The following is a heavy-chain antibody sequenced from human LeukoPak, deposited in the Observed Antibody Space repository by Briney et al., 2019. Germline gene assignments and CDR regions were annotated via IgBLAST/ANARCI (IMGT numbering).Heavy chain of an antibody. Sequence: QAGGSLTLFCAPAGFTFTADSPGSVRHPPGNGLEWLPLANSGDEAFYTDSVKGRFTFSRDNSKSTVYLQMNSLRVEDTAVYYCARDEGLVDGTWHAYDIWGQGTMVTVSS. J-gene: IGHJ3*02. CDR1: GFTFTADS. CDR2: ANSGDEA. CDR3: ARDEGLVDGTWHAYDI. V-gene: IGHV3-23*01. D-gene: IGHD1-7*01.